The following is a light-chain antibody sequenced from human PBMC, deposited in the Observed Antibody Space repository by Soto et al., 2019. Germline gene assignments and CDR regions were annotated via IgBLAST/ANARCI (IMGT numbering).Light chain of an antibody. CDR3: QQYGRSPPFT. CDR2: GAS. J-gene: IGKJ2*01. Sequence: EIVLTQSPGTLSLSPGERATLSCRASQSVSSTYIAWYQQNPGRAPRLLIYGASSRATGIPDRFSGSGSGTDFTLTISRLEPEDFSVYFWQQYGRSPPFTFGQGTKVEIK. V-gene: IGKV3-20*01. CDR1: QSVSSTY.